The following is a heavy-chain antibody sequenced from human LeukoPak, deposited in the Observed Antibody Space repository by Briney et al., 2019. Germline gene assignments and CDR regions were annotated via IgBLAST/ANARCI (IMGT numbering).Heavy chain of an antibody. CDR2: IKQDGSEK. V-gene: IGHV3-7*01. D-gene: IGHD6-19*01. CDR1: GFTFSNYW. CDR3: ASFRITVAGRTGLDY. Sequence: GGSLRLSCAASGFTFSNYWMSWVRQAPGKGLEWVANIKQDGSEKYYVDSVKGRFTISRDNAKNSLYLQMNSLRAEDTAVYYCASFRITVAGRTGLDYWGQEPWSPSPQ. J-gene: IGHJ4*01.